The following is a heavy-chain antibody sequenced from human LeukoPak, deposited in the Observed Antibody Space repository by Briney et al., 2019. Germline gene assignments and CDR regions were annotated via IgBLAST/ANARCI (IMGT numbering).Heavy chain of an antibody. V-gene: IGHV3-9*03. CDR3: AKDRWAIVGATTWFDY. CDR2: ISWSSGSI. Sequence: PGGSLRLSCAASGFTFDDYAMHWVRQAPGKGLEWVSGISWSSGSIGYADSVKGRFTISRDNAKNSLYLQMNSLRAEDMALYYCAKDRWAIVGATTWFDYWGQGTLVTVSS. D-gene: IGHD1-26*01. CDR1: GFTFDDYA. J-gene: IGHJ4*02.